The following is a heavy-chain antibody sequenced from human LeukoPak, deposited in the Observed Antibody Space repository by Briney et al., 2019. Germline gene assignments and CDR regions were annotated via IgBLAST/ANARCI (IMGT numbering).Heavy chain of an antibody. D-gene: IGHD3-10*01. V-gene: IGHV4-59*01. J-gene: IGHJ6*03. CDR3: ARTTMVRGTYYMDV. CDR2: IYYSGYT. Sequence: SETLSLACTVSGGSISSYYWSWIRQPPGKGLEWIGYIYYSGYTNYNPSLKSRVTISVDTSKNQFSLKLSSVTAADTAVYYCARTTMVRGTYYMDVWGKGTTVTISS. CDR1: GGSISSYY.